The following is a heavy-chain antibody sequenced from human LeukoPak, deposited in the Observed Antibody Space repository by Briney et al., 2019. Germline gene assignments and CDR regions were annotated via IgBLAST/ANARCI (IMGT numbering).Heavy chain of an antibody. CDR1: GFSLGTSGVG. CDR2: IYWNDDK. CDR3: ARRRVGYFDL. Sequence: SGPTLLRPTQTLTLTFTFSGFSLGTSGVGVGWIRQPPGKALEWLSLIYWNDDKRYSPSLESRLTITKDTSKNQVVLTMTNMDPVDTATYYCARRRVGYFDLWGRGTLVTVSS. J-gene: IGHJ2*01. V-gene: IGHV2-5*01.